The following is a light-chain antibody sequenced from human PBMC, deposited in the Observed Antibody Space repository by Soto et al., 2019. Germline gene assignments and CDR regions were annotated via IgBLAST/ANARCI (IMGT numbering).Light chain of an antibody. V-gene: IGKV3-20*01. CDR2: GAS. CDR1: QSVSSSY. J-gene: IGKJ1*01. CDR3: QQYGSSPTWT. Sequence: EVVMTQSPATLSVSPGESATLSCRASQSVSSSYLAWYQQKPGQAPRLLIYGASSRATGIPDRFSGSGSGTDFTLTISRLEPEDFAVYYCQQYGSSPTWTFGQGTKVDIK.